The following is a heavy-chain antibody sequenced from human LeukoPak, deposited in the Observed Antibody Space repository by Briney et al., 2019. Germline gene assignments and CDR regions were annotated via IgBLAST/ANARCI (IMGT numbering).Heavy chain of an antibody. CDR3: ASVFRGAATSNWFDP. D-gene: IGHD3-3*01. CDR1: GDSISDFY. CDR2: ISSSGNS. Sequence: SETLSLTCTVSGDSISDFYWTWIRQTPGKGLEWIGFISSSGNSNYSPSLESRVSFSLDTSKSQFSLSLKSVTAADTAVYYCASVFRGAATSNWFDPWGQGILVTVSS. J-gene: IGHJ5*02. V-gene: IGHV4-59*01.